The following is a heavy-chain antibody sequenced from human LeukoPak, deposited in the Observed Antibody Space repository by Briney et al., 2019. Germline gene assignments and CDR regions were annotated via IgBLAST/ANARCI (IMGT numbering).Heavy chain of an antibody. CDR1: GFTFSSYS. V-gene: IGHV3-23*01. CDR3: AKCFFRSGSGYFDY. J-gene: IGHJ4*02. Sequence: GGSLRLSCAASGFTFSSYSMNWVRQAPGKGLEWVSALSGSGGSTYYADSVKGRFTISRDNSKNTLYLQMNSLRAEDTAVYCCAKCFFRSGSGYFDYWGQGTLVTVSS. CDR2: LSGSGGST. D-gene: IGHD3-10*01.